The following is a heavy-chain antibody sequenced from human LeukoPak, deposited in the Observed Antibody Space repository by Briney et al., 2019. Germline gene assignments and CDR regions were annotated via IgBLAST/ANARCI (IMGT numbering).Heavy chain of an antibody. CDR1: GYTFTGYY. Sequence: GASVKVSCKPSGYTFTGYYMHWVRQAPGQGLEWMGWINANSGGTNYPKKFQGRVTMTRDTSINTAYMELSRLRSDDTAVYYCAKEDAAADFDYWGQGTLVTVSS. CDR2: INANSGGT. D-gene: IGHD6-25*01. V-gene: IGHV1-2*02. CDR3: AKEDAAADFDY. J-gene: IGHJ4*02.